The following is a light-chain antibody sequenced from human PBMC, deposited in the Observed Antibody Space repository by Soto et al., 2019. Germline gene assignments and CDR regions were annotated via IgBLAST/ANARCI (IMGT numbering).Light chain of an antibody. CDR3: QQSYTALSIT. CDR1: ESINRH. J-gene: IGKJ5*01. V-gene: IGKV1-39*01. CDR2: AAS. Sequence: DIQMTQFPSSLSASVGDRVTITCRASESINRHLNWYQQQPGKAPKLLIYAASSSQKGVPSRFRGGGSGTDFTLFIPNVQPEDSATYYCQQSYTALSITFGQGTRLEVK.